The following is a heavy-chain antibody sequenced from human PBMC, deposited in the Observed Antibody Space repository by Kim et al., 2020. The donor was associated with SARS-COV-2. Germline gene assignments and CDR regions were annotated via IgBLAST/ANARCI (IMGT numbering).Heavy chain of an antibody. Sequence: SETLSLTCAVYGGSFSGYYWSWIRQPPGKGLEWIGEINHSGSTNYNPSLKSRVTISVDTSKNQFSLKLSSVTAADTAVYYCARGKNYYMPRGLDPWGQGTLVTVSS. CDR3: ARGKNYYMPRGLDP. CDR1: GGSFSGYY. J-gene: IGHJ5*02. D-gene: IGHD3-10*01. CDR2: INHSGST. V-gene: IGHV4-34*01.